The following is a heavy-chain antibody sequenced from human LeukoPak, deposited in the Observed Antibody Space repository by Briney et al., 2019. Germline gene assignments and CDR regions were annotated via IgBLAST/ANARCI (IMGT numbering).Heavy chain of an antibody. CDR1: GYILTNYY. CDR2: INPSGGST. V-gene: IGHV1-46*01. J-gene: IGHJ4*02. Sequence: ASVKVSCKAFGYILTNYYVHWVRQAPGQGLEWMGEINPSGGSTSYAQKFQGRITVTRDTYTNTVYMDLSSLRSEDTATYYCARGAPTTRIGAGRFDYWGQGSLLTVAS. CDR3: ARGAPTTRIGAGRFDY. D-gene: IGHD5-12*01.